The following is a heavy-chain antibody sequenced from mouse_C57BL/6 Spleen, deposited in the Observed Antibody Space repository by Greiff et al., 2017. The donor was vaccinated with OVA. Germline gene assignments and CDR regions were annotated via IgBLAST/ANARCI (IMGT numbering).Heavy chain of an antibody. Sequence: VQLQQSGAELVRPGTSVKVSCKASGYAFTNYLIEWVKQRPGQGLEWIGVINPGSGGTNYNEKVKGKATLTADKSSSTAYMQLSSLTSEDSAVYFCARGDYGSSYYFDYWGQGTTLTVSS. CDR3: ARGDYGSSYYFDY. J-gene: IGHJ2*01. CDR2: INPGSGGT. CDR1: GYAFTNYL. D-gene: IGHD1-1*01. V-gene: IGHV1-54*01.